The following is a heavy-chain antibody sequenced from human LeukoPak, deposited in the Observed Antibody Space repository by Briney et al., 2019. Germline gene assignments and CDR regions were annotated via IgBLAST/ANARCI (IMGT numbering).Heavy chain of an antibody. CDR1: GYSFTSYW. CDR2: IYPGYSDI. V-gene: IGHV5-51*01. D-gene: IGHD1-26*01. J-gene: IGHJ4*02. Sequence: GESLKISCKGSGYSFTSYWIGWVRQMPGKGLEWMGVIYPGYSDIRYSPSFQGQVTISADKSLSTAYLQGSSLKAPDTAMYYCARPFTGSYFGGGYWGQGTLVTVSS. CDR3: ARPFTGSYFGGGY.